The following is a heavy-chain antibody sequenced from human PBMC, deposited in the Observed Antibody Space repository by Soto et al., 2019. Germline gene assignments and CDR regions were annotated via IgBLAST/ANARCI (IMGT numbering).Heavy chain of an antibody. V-gene: IGHV1-69*13. CDR3: ARVWRGGYNHPSSSGMDG. D-gene: IGHD5-12*01. CDR2: IIPIFGTA. J-gene: IGHJ6*02. Sequence: SLKVSCKASGSTFSSYAISWVRQAPGQGLEWMGGIIPIFGTANYAQKFQGRVTITADESTSTAYMELSSLRSEDTAVYYFARVWRGGYNHPSSSGMDGWGPEATITVS. CDR1: GSTFSSYA.